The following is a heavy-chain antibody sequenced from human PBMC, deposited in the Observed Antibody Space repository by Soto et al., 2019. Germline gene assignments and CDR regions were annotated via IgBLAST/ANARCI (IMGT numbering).Heavy chain of an antibody. CDR1: GVSISNYY. CDR3: ASSSSGNFDY. CDR2: LSTSGNT. Sequence: SETLSLTCTVSGVSISNYYWTWIRQPAGKGLEWIGRLSTSGNTNYDPSLKSRVTMSLDTSKNQFSLMLSSVTAADTAVYYCASSSSGNFDYWGQGTLVTVSS. J-gene: IGHJ4*02. V-gene: IGHV4-4*07. D-gene: IGHD3-10*01.